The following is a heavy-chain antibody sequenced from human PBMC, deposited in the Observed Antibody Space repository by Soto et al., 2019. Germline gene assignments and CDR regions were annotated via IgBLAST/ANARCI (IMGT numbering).Heavy chain of an antibody. J-gene: IGHJ5*02. D-gene: IGHD3-3*01. CDR2: VGGTGHGP. CDR3: AKTDHFGVVTDNWFDP. Sequence: EVQLLESGGGVVRPGGSLRLSCATSGFNFGDYAMAWVRQAPGKGLEWVASVGGTGHGPYHADYVRGRFSVSRDNSKSTLYLQMNSLRAEDTAVYYCAKTDHFGVVTDNWFDPWGQGTQVTVSS. V-gene: IGHV3-23*01. CDR1: GFNFGDYA.